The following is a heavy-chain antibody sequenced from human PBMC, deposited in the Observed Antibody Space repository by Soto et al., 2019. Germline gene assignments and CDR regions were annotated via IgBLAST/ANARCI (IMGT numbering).Heavy chain of an antibody. Sequence: SETLSLTCAVFGGSFSGYYWSWIRQPPGKGLEWIGEINHGGSTNYNPSLKSRVTISVDTSKNQFSLNLNSVTAADTAVYYCARVAPMVRGVLIWDPWGQGTLVTVSS. CDR3: ARVAPMVRGVLIWDP. J-gene: IGHJ5*02. CDR1: GGSFSGYY. V-gene: IGHV4-34*01. D-gene: IGHD3-10*01. CDR2: INHGGST.